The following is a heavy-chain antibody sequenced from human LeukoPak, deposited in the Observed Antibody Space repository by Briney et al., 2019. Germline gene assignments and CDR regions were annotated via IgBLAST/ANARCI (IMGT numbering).Heavy chain of an antibody. CDR1: GFTFSSYS. CDR2: ISSSNSYI. CDR3: ARARYSSGWGAGY. J-gene: IGHJ4*02. Sequence: GGSLRLSCAASGFTFSSYSMNWVRQAPGKGLEWVSSISSSNSYIYYADSVKGRFTISRDNAKNSLYLQMNSLRAEDTAVYYCARARYSSGWGAGYWGQGTLVTVSS. D-gene: IGHD6-19*01. V-gene: IGHV3-21*01.